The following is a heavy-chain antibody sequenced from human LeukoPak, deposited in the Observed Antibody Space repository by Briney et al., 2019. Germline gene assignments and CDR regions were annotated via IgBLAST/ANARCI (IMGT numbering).Heavy chain of an antibody. CDR2: ISSGGSSI. CDR3: ASVGVVIIHQFDY. J-gene: IGHJ4*02. Sequence: GGSLRLSCAASGFTFSSSEMNWVRQAPGKGLEWVSYISSGGSSIYYADSAKGRFTISRDNAKNSLYLQMNSLRAEDTAVYYCASVGVVIIHQFDYWGQGTLVTVSS. V-gene: IGHV3-48*03. D-gene: IGHD3-3*01. CDR1: GFTFSSSE.